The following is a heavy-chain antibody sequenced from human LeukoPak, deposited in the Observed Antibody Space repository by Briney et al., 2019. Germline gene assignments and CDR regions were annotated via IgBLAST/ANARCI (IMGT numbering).Heavy chain of an antibody. D-gene: IGHD3-22*01. J-gene: IGHJ4*02. CDR1: GASISSSNW. CDR2: IYHSGST. Sequence: SGTLSLTCAVSGASISSSNWWSWVRQPPGKGLEWIGEIYHSGSTNYNPSLNPSLKSRVTISVDKSKNQFSLKLNSVTAADTAVYYCARGVDYYDPSGYYSAFDFWGQGTLVTVSS. V-gene: IGHV4-4*02. CDR3: ARGVDYYDPSGYYSAFDF.